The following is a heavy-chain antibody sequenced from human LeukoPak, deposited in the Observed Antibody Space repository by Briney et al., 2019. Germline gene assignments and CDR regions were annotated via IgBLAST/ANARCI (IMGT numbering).Heavy chain of an antibody. CDR3: ARGRGITMIPPLGY. CDR2: IIPIFGTA. V-gene: IGHV1-69*13. J-gene: IGHJ4*02. Sequence: SVKVSCKASGGTFSSYAISWVRQAPGQGLEWMGGIIPIFGTANYAQKFQGRVTITADESTSTAYMELSSLRSEVTAVYYCARGRGITMIPPLGYWGQGTLVTVSS. D-gene: IGHD3-22*01. CDR1: GGTFSSYA.